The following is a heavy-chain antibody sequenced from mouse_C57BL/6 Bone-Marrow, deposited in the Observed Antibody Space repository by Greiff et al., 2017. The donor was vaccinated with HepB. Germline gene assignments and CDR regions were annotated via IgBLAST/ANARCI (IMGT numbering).Heavy chain of an antibody. CDR3: ARGGYDGPYWYFDV. CDR2: IDPSDSYT. D-gene: IGHD2-2*01. V-gene: IGHV1-50*01. J-gene: IGHJ1*03. Sequence: QVQLQHPGAELVKPGASVKLSCKASGYTFTSYWMQWVKQRPGQGLEWIGEIDPSDSYTNYNQKFKGKATLTVDTSSSTAYMQLSSLTSEDSAVYYCARGGYDGPYWYFDVWGTGTTVTVSS. CDR1: GYTFTSYW.